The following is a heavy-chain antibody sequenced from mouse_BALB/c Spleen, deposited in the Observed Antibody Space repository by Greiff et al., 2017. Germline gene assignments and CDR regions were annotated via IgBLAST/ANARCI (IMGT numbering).Heavy chain of an antibody. Sequence: SGPELVKPGASVKIPCKASGYTFTDYNMDWVKQSHGKSLESIGDINPNNGGTIYNQKFKGKATLTVDKSSSTAYMELRSLTSEDTAVYYCARRVYYGSSYWYFDVWGAGTTVTVSS. CDR3: ARRVYYGSSYWYFDV. CDR2: INPNNGGT. D-gene: IGHD1-1*01. CDR1: GYTFTDYN. J-gene: IGHJ1*01. V-gene: IGHV1-18*01.